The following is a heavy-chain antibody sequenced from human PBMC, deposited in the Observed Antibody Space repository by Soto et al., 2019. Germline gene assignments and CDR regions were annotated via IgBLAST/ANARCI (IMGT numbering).Heavy chain of an antibody. CDR1: GTSVSNYY. CDR2: IYTSGST. CDR3: ARGGIQLSYAFDY. V-gene: IGHV4-4*07. Sequence: SETLSLTCSVSGTSVSNYYWSWIRQPAGKGLEHIGRIYTSGSTSYNPSLKSRVTMSMDTSQTQTYPNLTSVTAADTAVYYCARGGIQLSYAFDYWGQGIQVTVSS. D-gene: IGHD5-18*01. J-gene: IGHJ4*02.